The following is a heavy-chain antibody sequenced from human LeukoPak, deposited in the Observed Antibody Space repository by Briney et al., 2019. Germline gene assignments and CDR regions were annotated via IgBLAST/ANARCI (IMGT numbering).Heavy chain of an antibody. V-gene: IGHV1-2*02. Sequence: VASVKVSCKASGYTFTGYYMHWVRQAPGQGLEWMGWINPNSGGTNYAQKFQGRVTMTRDTSISTAYMELSRLRSDDTAVYYCARDITMVRGVIITDAHWGFDYWGQGTLVTVSS. D-gene: IGHD3-10*01. CDR2: INPNSGGT. CDR3: ARDITMVRGVIITDAHWGFDY. J-gene: IGHJ4*02. CDR1: GYTFTGYY.